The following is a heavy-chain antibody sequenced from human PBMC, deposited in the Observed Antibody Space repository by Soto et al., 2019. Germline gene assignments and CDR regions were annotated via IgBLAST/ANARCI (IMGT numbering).Heavy chain of an antibody. V-gene: IGHV1-69*04. Sequence: ASVKVSCKASGGTFSSYAISWVRQAPGQGLEWMGRIIPILGIANYAQKIQGRVTITADKSTSTAYMKLSSLRSEDTAVYYCAAVFFRGGSCNSVVPHKYDGMEVGGQGTRATVS. D-gene: IGHD2-15*01. CDR2: IIPILGIA. J-gene: IGHJ6*02. CDR3: AAVFFRGGSCNSVVPHKYDGMEV. CDR1: GGTFSSYA.